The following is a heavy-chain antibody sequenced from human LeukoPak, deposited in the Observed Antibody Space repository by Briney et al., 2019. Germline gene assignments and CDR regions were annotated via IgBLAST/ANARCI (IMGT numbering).Heavy chain of an antibody. CDR3: ARGLNWRTRIIRDDY. CDR1: GYTFTSYG. Sequence: ASVKVSCKASGYTFTSYGISWVRQAPGQGLEWMGWISAYNGNTNYAQKLQGRVTMTRDTSTSTVYMELSSLRSEDTAVYYCARGLNWRTRIIRDDYWGQGTLVTVSS. J-gene: IGHJ4*02. D-gene: IGHD1-20*01. CDR2: ISAYNGNT. V-gene: IGHV1-18*01.